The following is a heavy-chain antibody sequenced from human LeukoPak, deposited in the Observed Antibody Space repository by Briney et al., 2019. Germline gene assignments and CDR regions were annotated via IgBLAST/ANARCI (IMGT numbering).Heavy chain of an antibody. CDR3: ARRSDSGSDDGEDYFDY. V-gene: IGHV4-39*01. CDR2: MYYDGST. D-gene: IGHD1-26*01. J-gene: IGHJ4*02. Sequence: SETLSLTCTVSGGSISSSSYYWGWIRQPPGKGLEWIGSMYYDGSTYHNPSLKSRVTISVDTSNNHFSLKLTSVTAADTAVYFCARRSDSGSDDGEDYFDYWGQGTLVTVSS. CDR1: GGSISSSSYY.